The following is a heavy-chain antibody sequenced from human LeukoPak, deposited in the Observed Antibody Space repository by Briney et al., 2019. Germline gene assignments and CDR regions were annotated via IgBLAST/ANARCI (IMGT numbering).Heavy chain of an antibody. CDR1: GFTVSSNY. Sequence: GGSLRLSCAASGFTVSSNYMSWVRLAPGKGLEWVSVIYSGGSTYYADSVKGRFTISGDNSKNTLYHQMNSLRAEDTAVYYCASTGYYQDAFDIWGQGTMVTVSS. CDR3: ASTGYYQDAFDI. D-gene: IGHD3-22*01. J-gene: IGHJ3*02. V-gene: IGHV3-66*02. CDR2: IYSGGST.